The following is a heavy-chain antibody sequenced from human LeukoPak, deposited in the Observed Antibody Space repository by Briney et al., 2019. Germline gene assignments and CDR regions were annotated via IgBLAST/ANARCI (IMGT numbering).Heavy chain of an antibody. Sequence: ASVTVSCNGTAYTFTGCCMQWDRQAPGQGLGQQGGSNPNSGGTNYAQKFQGMVTMTRDTSISTAYMELSRLRSDDTAVYCCARGPMIGVVISDYWGRGTLVTVSS. CDR1: AYTFTGCC. CDR3: ARGPMIGVVISDY. CDR2: SNPNSGGT. V-gene: IGHV1-2*02. D-gene: IGHD3-22*01. J-gene: IGHJ4*02.